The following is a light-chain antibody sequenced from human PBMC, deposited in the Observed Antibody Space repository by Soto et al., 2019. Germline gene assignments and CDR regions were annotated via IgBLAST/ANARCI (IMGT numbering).Light chain of an antibody. CDR1: QSLFYSSNNKNF. J-gene: IGKJ1*01. Sequence: DIVMTQSPDSLAVSLGERTTINCKSSQSLFYSSNNKNFLAWYQQKAGQPPKLLIYWASTRESGVPDRFSGSGSGAEFNLTITSLQAEDAGVYYCQQYNNWPPWTFGQGTKVEIK. CDR3: QQYNNWPPWT. CDR2: WAS. V-gene: IGKV4-1*01.